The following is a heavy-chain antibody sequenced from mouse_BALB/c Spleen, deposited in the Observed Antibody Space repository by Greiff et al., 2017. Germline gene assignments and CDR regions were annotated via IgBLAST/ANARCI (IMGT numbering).Heavy chain of an antibody. Sequence: EVKLVESGPELVKPGASVKISCKASGYSFTGYFMNWVMQSHGKSLEWIGRINPYNGDTFYNQKFKGKATLTVDKSSSTAHMELRSLASEDSAVYYCARDYDYDEGTWFAYWGQGTLVTVSA. CDR1: GYSFTGYF. J-gene: IGHJ3*01. D-gene: IGHD2-4*01. CDR3: ARDYDYDEGTWFAY. CDR2: INPYNGDT. V-gene: IGHV1-20*02.